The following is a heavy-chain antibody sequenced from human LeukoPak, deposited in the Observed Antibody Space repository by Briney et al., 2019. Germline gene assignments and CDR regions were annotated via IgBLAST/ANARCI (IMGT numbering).Heavy chain of an antibody. CDR2: INPSSGGT. V-gene: IGHV1-46*01. CDR1: GYTFTSYY. CDR3: VRSKMAGDY. Sequence: ASVKVSCKASGYTFTSYYMHWVRQAPGQGLEWMGIINPSSGGTTYAQKFQGRVTMTRDTSTSTVYMELSSLRSEDTAVYYCVRSKMAGDYWGQGTLVTVSS. D-gene: IGHD5-24*01. J-gene: IGHJ4*02.